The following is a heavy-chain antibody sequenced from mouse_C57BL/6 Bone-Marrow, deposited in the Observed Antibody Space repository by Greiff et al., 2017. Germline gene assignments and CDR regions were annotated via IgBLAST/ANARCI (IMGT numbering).Heavy chain of an antibody. D-gene: IGHD2-12*01. V-gene: IGHV2-5*01. J-gene: IGHJ3*01. Sequence: QVQLKESGPGLVKPSQSLSITCTVSGFSITSYGVHWVRQSPGKGLEWLGVIWRGGSTDNNAPFMSRLRITKDNSQSQLFFRMNTLQADDTAVYFSATSYVLFAYWGQGTLVTVSA. CDR2: IWRGGST. CDR3: ATSYVLFAY. CDR1: GFSITSYG.